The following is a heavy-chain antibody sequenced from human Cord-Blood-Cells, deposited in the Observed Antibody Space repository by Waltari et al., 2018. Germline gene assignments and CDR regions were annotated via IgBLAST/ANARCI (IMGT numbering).Heavy chain of an antibody. CDR3: ARVITMVRGVIIDY. V-gene: IGHV4-39*07. CDR1: GGSISRSSYY. Sequence: QLQLQESGPGLVKPSETLSLTCTVSGGSISRSSYYWGWIRQPPGKGLGWIGSIYYSGSTYYNPSLKSRVTISVDTSKNQFSLKLSSVTAADTAVYYCARVITMVRGVIIDYWGQGTLVTVSS. CDR2: IYYSGST. J-gene: IGHJ4*02. D-gene: IGHD3-10*01.